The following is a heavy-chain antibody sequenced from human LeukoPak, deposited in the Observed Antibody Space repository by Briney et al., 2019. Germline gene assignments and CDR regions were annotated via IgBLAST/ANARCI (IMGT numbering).Heavy chain of an antibody. CDR3: AREVGGDAFDI. J-gene: IGHJ3*02. V-gene: IGHV4-59*01. Sequence: SESLSLTCTVSVGSISSYYWSWIRQPPGKGLEWIGYIYYSGSTNYNPSLKSRVTISVDTSKNQFSLKLSSVTAADTAVYYCAREVGGDAFDIWGQGTMVTVSS. CDR1: VGSISSYY. CDR2: IYYSGST. D-gene: IGHD3-16*01.